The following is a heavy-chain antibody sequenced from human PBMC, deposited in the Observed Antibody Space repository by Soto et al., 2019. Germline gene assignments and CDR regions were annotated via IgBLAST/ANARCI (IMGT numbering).Heavy chain of an antibody. Sequence: ASVKVSCKASGYTFTSYYMHWVRQAPGQGLEWMGIINPSGGRTSYAQKFQGRVTMTRDTSTSTVYMELSSLRSEDTAVYYCARVEWRFGELYSNGFDYWGQGTLVTVSS. J-gene: IGHJ4*02. CDR2: INPSGGRT. CDR1: GYTFTSYY. D-gene: IGHD3-10*01. V-gene: IGHV1-46*03. CDR3: ARVEWRFGELYSNGFDY.